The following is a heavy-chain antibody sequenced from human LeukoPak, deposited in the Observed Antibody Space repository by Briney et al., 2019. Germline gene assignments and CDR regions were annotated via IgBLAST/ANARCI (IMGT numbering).Heavy chain of an antibody. CDR3: AKDRWGYSGYGGGNYFDY. Sequence: GRSLTLSCAASGFTFSNYGLHSLRQAPGDGLEWVAFIWYEGTYEYYAESVKGRFTISRDTSKNTLYLQMDNLRDEDTAVYYCAKDRWGYSGYGGGNYFDYWGQGTPVTVSS. CDR2: IWYEGTYE. CDR1: GFTFSNYG. V-gene: IGHV3-33*06. J-gene: IGHJ4*02. D-gene: IGHD5-12*01.